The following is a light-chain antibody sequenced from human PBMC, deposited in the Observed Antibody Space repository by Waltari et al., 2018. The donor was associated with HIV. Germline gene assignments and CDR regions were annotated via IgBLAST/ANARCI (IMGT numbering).Light chain of an antibody. V-gene: IGKV3-11*01. Sequence: EIVLTQSPATLSLSPGERATLSCRASQCVSSYLAWYQQEPGQAPRLLIYDASNRATGIPARFSGSGSGTDFTLTISSLEPEDFAIYYCQQRSSWPFMYTFGQGTKLEIK. CDR2: DAS. J-gene: IGKJ2*01. CDR1: QCVSSY. CDR3: QQRSSWPFMYT.